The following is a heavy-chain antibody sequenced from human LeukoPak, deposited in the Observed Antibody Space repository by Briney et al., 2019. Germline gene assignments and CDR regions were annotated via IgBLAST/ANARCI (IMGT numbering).Heavy chain of an antibody. V-gene: IGHV3-23*01. D-gene: IGHD3-10*01. CDR2: ISGSGGST. CDR3: AKAGGYYGSGSHFDY. Sequence: GGSLRLSCAASGFTFNNYAMNWVRQAPGKGLEWVSAISGSGGSTYYADSVKGRFTISRDTSKNTLYLQMNSLRAEDTAVYYCAKAGGYYGSGSHFDYWGQGTLVTVSS. CDR1: GFTFNNYA. J-gene: IGHJ4*02.